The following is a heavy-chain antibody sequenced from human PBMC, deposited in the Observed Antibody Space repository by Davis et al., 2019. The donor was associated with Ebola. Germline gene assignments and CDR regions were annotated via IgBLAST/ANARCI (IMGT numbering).Heavy chain of an antibody. V-gene: IGHV3-73*01. D-gene: IGHD6-19*01. CDR2: IRSKANSYAT. Sequence: PGGSLRLSCAASGFTFSGSAMHWVRQASGKGLEWVGRIRSKANSYATAYAASVKGRFTISRDDSKNTAYLQMNSLRAEDTAVYYCAKDCWRLAVDHYFDYWGQGTLVTVSS. CDR3: AKDCWRLAVDHYFDY. J-gene: IGHJ4*02. CDR1: GFTFSGSA.